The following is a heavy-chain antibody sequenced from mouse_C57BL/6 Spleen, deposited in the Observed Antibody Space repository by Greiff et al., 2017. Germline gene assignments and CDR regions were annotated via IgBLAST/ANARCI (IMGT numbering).Heavy chain of an antibody. CDR1: GFTFTDYY. CDR3: ARSNDGYYGGFDY. V-gene: IGHV7-3*01. Sequence: EVNVVESGGGLVQPGGSLSLSCAASGFTFTDYYMSWVRQPPGKALEWLGFIRNKANGYTTEYSASVKGRFTISRDNSQSILYLQMNALRAEDSATYYCARSNDGYYGGFDYWGQGTTLTVSS. D-gene: IGHD2-3*01. J-gene: IGHJ2*01. CDR2: IRNKANGYTT.